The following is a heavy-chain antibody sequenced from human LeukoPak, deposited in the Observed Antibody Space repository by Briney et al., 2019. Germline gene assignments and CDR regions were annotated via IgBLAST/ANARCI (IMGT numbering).Heavy chain of an antibody. J-gene: IGHJ4*02. CDR1: GGSISSYY. Sequence: SETLSLTCTVSGGSISSYYWSWIRQPPGKGLEWIGYIYYSGSTNYNPSLKSRVTISVDTSKNQFSLKLSSVTAADTAVYYCARVGSIAVAGDFDYWGQGTLVTVSS. CDR3: ARVGSIAVAGDFDY. V-gene: IGHV4-59*01. CDR2: IYYSGST. D-gene: IGHD6-19*01.